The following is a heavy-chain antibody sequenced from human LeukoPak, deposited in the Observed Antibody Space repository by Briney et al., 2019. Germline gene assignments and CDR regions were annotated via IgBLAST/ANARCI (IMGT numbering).Heavy chain of an antibody. Sequence: GGSLRLSCAASGFTFSSYAMHWVRQAPGKGLEWVAVISYDGSNKYYADSVKGRFTISRDNSKNTLYLQMNSLRAEDTAVYYCARERVVPAAIFRDKYYFGYWGQGTLVTVSS. D-gene: IGHD2-2*01. V-gene: IGHV3-30-3*01. J-gene: IGHJ4*02. CDR2: ISYDGSNK. CDR1: GFTFSSYA. CDR3: ARERVVPAAIFRDKYYFGY.